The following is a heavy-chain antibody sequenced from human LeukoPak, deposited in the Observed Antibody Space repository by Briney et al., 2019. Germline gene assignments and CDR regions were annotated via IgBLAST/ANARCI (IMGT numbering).Heavy chain of an antibody. CDR2: ISGSGGTT. J-gene: IGHJ4*02. D-gene: IGHD1-26*01. V-gene: IGHV3-23*01. Sequence: HPGGSLRLSCAASGFIFSNYVMSWVRQAPGKGLEWVSSISGSGGTTYYADSVKGRFTISRDNSKNTLYLQMNGLRADDTALYYCAEEVGATYPTFDYWGQGTLVTVSS. CDR1: GFIFSNYV. CDR3: AEEVGATYPTFDY.